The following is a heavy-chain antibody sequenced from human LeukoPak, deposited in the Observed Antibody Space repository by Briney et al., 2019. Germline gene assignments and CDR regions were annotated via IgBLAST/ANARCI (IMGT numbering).Heavy chain of an antibody. CDR2: IWYDGSNK. CDR3: ARVRRAVDTAMALDY. J-gene: IGHJ4*02. Sequence: GGSLRLSCAASGFTFSSYGMHWVRQAPGKGLEWGAVIWYDGSNKYYADSVKGRFTISRDNSKNTLYLQMNSLRAEGTAVYYCARVRRAVDTAMALDYWGQGTLVTVSS. CDR1: GFTFSSYG. D-gene: IGHD5-18*01. V-gene: IGHV3-33*01.